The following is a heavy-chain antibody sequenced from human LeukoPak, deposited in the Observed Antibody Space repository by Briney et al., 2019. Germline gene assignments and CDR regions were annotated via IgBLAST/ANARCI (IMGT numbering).Heavy chain of an antibody. V-gene: IGHV3-21*01. J-gene: IGHJ4*02. Sequence: GGSLRLSCAVSGFTFSSYSMNWARQAPGKGLEWVSSISSSSNYIYYADLVWGRFTISRDNAKNSLSLQMNSLRAEDTAVYYCARDEQWLAFDYWGQGTLVTVSS. CDR2: ISSSSNYI. CDR1: GFTFSSYS. D-gene: IGHD6-19*01. CDR3: ARDEQWLAFDY.